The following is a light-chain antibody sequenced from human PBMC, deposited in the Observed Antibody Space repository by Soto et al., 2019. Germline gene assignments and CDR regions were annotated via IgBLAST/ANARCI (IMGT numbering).Light chain of an antibody. V-gene: IGLV2-14*01. Sequence: QSALTQPASVSGSHGQSITISCTGTSSDVGGYNYVSWYQQHPDKAPKLMIYDVNNRPSGVSNRFSGSKSGNTASLTISGLQAEDEADYYCSSYTSSSTRVFGTGTKLTVL. CDR1: SSDVGGYNY. CDR3: SSYTSSSTRV. J-gene: IGLJ1*01. CDR2: DVN.